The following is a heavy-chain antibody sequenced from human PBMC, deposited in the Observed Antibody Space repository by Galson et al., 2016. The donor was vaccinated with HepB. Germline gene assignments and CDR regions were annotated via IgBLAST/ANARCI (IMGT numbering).Heavy chain of an antibody. V-gene: IGHV4-61*01. J-gene: IGHJ6*02. D-gene: IGHD2-2*02. Sequence: SETLSLTCTVSGASVTSGTYYWSWVRQSPGKGLDWIGYIHDSGNTNYNPSIKSRVTISRDTSKNQFFLELTSVTAADTAVYYCARDEGFYNGMDVWGQGTTVTVAS. CDR1: GASVTSGTYY. CDR2: IHDSGNT. CDR3: ARDEGFYNGMDV.